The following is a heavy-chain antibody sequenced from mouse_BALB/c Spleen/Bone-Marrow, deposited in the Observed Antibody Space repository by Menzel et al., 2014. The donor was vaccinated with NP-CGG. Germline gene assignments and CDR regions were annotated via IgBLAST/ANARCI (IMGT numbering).Heavy chain of an antibody. V-gene: IGHV7-3*02. Sequence: EVKLVESGGGLVHPGGSLRLSCATSGFTFTDNYMSWVRQPPGKALEWLGFIRNKANGYTTEYSASVKGRFTISRDNSQSILYLQMNTLRAEDSATYYCARDSDWFAYWGQATLVTVSA. J-gene: IGHJ3*01. CDR1: GFTFTDNY. CDR3: ARDSDWFAY. CDR2: IRNKANGYTT.